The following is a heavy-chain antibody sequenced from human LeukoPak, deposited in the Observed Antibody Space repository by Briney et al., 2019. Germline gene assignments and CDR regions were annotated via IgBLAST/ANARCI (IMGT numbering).Heavy chain of an antibody. V-gene: IGHV1-2*02. J-gene: IGHJ4*02. Sequence: ASVKVSCKASGYTFTDYYIHWVRQAPGQGLEWVGCINPNSGGTNDAQKFQGRVSMTRDTSISTVYMELSRLRSDDTAVYYCASEVAGSGSYDVWGQGTLVTVSS. D-gene: IGHD3-10*01. CDR3: ASEVAGSGSYDV. CDR2: INPNSGGT. CDR1: GYTFTDYY.